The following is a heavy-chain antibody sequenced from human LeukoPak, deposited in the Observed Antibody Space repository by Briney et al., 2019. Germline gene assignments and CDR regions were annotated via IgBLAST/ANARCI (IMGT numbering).Heavy chain of an antibody. CDR3: TRDATYYLRYGYFDY. D-gene: IGHD2/OR15-2a*01. CDR2: ITNSGGNT. CDR1: GFTFSSYA. V-gene: IGHV3-23*01. J-gene: IGHJ4*02. Sequence: PGGSLRLSCAASGFTFSSYAMSWVRQAPGKGLEWVSAITNSGGNTYYADSVRGRFTISRDNAKNSVYLQMNSLRAEDTAVYYCTRDATYYLRYGYFDYWGQGTLVTVSS.